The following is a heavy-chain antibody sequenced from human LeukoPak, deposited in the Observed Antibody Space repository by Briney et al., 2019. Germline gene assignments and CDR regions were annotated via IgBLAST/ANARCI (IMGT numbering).Heavy chain of an antibody. V-gene: IGHV3-30-3*01. D-gene: IGHD6-13*01. CDR1: GFTFSSYA. Sequence: GGSLRLSCAASGFTFSSYAMHWVRQAPGKGLEWVAVISYDGSNKYYADSVKGRFTISRDNSKNTLYLQMNSLRAEDTAVYYCARAYSSSWSTPMVYWGQGTLVTVSS. CDR2: ISYDGSNK. J-gene: IGHJ4*02. CDR3: ARAYSSSWSTPMVY.